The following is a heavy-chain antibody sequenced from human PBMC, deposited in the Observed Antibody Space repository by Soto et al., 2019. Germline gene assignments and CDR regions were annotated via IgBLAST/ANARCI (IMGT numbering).Heavy chain of an antibody. D-gene: IGHD3-3*01. V-gene: IGHV4-31*03. CDR2: IYYSGST. Sequence: QVQLQESGQGLVKPSQTLSLTCTVSGGSITRGGYYWSWIRQHPGKGLEWIAYIYYSGSTYYNPSLKSRVTLSLDTSKNLFSLKLTSVTAADTGVDYCARGRAGCFWSGLRDNWFDAWVQGALVTFS. J-gene: IGHJ5*02. CDR1: GGSITRGGYY. CDR3: ARGRAGCFWSGLRDNWFDA.